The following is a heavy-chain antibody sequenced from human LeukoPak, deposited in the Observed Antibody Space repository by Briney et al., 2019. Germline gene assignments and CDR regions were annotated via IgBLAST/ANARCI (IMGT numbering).Heavy chain of an antibody. CDR2: INHSGST. J-gene: IGHJ4*02. V-gene: IGHV4-34*01. Sequence: SEALSLTCAVSGGSFSGYYWSWIRQPPGKGLEWIGEINHSGSTNYNPSLKSRVTISVDTSKNQFSLKLSSVTAADTAVYYCARSRRGSSGWYGHWGQGTLVTVSS. CDR1: GGSFSGYY. D-gene: IGHD6-19*01. CDR3: ARSRRGSSGWYGH.